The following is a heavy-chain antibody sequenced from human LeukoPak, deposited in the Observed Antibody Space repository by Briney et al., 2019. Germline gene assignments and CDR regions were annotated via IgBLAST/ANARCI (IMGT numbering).Heavy chain of an antibody. CDR2: IIPIFGTA. J-gene: IGHJ3*02. D-gene: IGHD2-21*02. Sequence: ASAKVSCKASGGTFSSYAISWVRQAPGQGLEWMGRIIPIFGTANYAQKFQGRVTITTDESTSTAYMELSSLRSKDTAVYYCARDRHIVVVTAPKGAFDIWGQGTMVTVSS. CDR3: ARDRHIVVVTAPKGAFDI. V-gene: IGHV1-69*05. CDR1: GGTFSSYA.